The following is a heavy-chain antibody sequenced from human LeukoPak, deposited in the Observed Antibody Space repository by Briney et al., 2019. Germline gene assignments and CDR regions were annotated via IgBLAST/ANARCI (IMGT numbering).Heavy chain of an antibody. Sequence: GASVKVSCKASGYTFTSYAMHWVRQAPGQRLEWMGWINAGNGNTKYSQKFQGRVTITRDTSASTAYMELSSLRSEDTAVYYCARDQHYYDSSGYSTFDYWGQGTLVTVSS. D-gene: IGHD3-22*01. V-gene: IGHV1-3*01. CDR1: GYTFTSYA. CDR3: ARDQHYYDSSGYSTFDY. CDR2: INAGNGNT. J-gene: IGHJ4*02.